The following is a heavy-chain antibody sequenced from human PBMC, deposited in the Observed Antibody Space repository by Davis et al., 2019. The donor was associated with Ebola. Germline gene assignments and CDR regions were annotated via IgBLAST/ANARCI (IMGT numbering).Heavy chain of an antibody. CDR3: ACLGIVLY. CDR2: ISYDGSNK. V-gene: IGHV3-30-3*01. Sequence: GGSLRPSCAASGFTFSSYAMHWVRQAPGKGLEWVAVISYDGSNKYYADSVKGRFTISRDNAKNSLYLQMNSLRAEDTAVYYCACLGIVLYWGQGTLVTVSS. J-gene: IGHJ4*02. CDR1: GFTFSSYA. D-gene: IGHD2/OR15-2a*01.